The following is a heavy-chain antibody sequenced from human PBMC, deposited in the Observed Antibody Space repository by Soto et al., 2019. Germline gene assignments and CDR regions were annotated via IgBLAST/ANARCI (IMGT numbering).Heavy chain of an antibody. CDR3: AHPTLTLYGDYADYFDY. Sequence: QITLKESGPTLVKPTQTLTLTCTFSGFSLSTSGVGVGWIRQPPGKALEWLALIYWDDDKRYSPSLKSRLTITKDTSTNQVVLTMTNMDPVDTATYYCAHPTLTLYGDYADYFDYWGQGTLVTVSS. J-gene: IGHJ4*02. V-gene: IGHV2-5*02. CDR1: GFSLSTSGVG. D-gene: IGHD4-17*01. CDR2: IYWDDDK.